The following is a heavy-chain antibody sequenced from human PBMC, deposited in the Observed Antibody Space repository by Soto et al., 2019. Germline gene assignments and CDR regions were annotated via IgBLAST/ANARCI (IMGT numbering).Heavy chain of an antibody. D-gene: IGHD3-16*01. CDR1: GYNFTRFG. V-gene: IGHV1-3*01. CDR3: ARSLAWGYFDY. J-gene: IGHJ4*02. CDR2: INAGNGNT. Sequence: GASVKVSCKASGYNFTRFGISWVRQAPGQRLEWMGWINAGNGNTKYSQKFQGRVTITRDTSASTAYMELSSLRSEDTAVYYCARSLAWGYFDYWGQGTLVTVSS.